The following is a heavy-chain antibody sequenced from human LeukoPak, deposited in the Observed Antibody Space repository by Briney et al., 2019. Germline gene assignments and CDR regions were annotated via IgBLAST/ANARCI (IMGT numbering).Heavy chain of an antibody. CDR2: INQDGSKK. V-gene: IGHV3-7*02. CDR1: GXTFSSYW. J-gene: IGHJ4*02. CDR3: ASVRADY. Sequence: GGSLRLSCAASGXTFSSYWMFWVRQTPGKGLEWVASINQDGSKKNYVDSVKGRFTISRDNAENSLFLQVSSLRVDDTAVYYCASVRADYWGQGTLVTVFS.